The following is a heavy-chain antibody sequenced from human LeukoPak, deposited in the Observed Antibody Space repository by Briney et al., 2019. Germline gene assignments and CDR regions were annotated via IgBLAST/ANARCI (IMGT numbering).Heavy chain of an antibody. Sequence: SVKVSCKASGGTFSSYAISWVRQAPGQGLEWMGGIIPIFGTANYAQKFQGRVTITADESTSTAYMELSSLRSEDTAVYYCARGGYSGYDVYYFDYWSQGTLVTVSS. D-gene: IGHD5-12*01. V-gene: IGHV1-69*01. CDR3: ARGGYSGYDVYYFDY. J-gene: IGHJ4*02. CDR2: IIPIFGTA. CDR1: GGTFSSYA.